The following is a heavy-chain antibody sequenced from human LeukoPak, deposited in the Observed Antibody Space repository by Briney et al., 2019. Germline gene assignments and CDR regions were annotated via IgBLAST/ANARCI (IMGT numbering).Heavy chain of an antibody. J-gene: IGHJ3*02. Sequence: GGSLRLSCAASGFTFSSYWMSWVRQAPGKGLDWVANIKQDGSEKYYVDSVKGRFTISRDNAKNSVYLQMNSLRAEDTAVHYCARDPRARGSYLYAFDIWGQGTMVTVSS. D-gene: IGHD1-26*01. V-gene: IGHV3-7*01. CDR3: ARDPRARGSYLYAFDI. CDR1: GFTFSSYW. CDR2: IKQDGSEK.